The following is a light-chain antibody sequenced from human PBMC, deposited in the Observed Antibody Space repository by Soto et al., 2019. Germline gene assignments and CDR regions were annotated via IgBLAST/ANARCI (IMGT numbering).Light chain of an antibody. Sequence: ENVLTQSPATLSLSPGERATLSCRASQSVKTYLAWYQQKPGQAPRLLIYDASNRATGIPARFSGSGSGTDFTLTISSLDPEDFAVYYCQSRSNWPPVLTFGGGTKVEIK. CDR3: QSRSNWPPVLT. J-gene: IGKJ4*01. CDR2: DAS. V-gene: IGKV3-11*01. CDR1: QSVKTY.